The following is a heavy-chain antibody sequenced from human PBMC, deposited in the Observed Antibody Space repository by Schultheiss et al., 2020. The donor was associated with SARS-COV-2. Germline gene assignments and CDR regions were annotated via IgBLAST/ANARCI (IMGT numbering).Heavy chain of an antibody. Sequence: GGSLRLSCAASGFTFGTYWMHWVRQAPGKGLEWVSYISSSGSTIYYADSVKGRFTISRDNAKNSLYLQMNSLRAEDTAVYYCAREHDAFDIWGQGTMVTVSS. CDR3: AREHDAFDI. CDR1: GFTFGTYW. J-gene: IGHJ3*02. V-gene: IGHV3-48*04. CDR2: ISSSGSTI.